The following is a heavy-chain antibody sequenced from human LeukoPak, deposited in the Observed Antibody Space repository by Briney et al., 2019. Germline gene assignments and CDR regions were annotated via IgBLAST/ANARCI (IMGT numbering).Heavy chain of an antibody. CDR3: ARRSGSSWSLYYFDY. CDR1: GGSISSSSYY. Sequence: SETLSLTCTVSGGSISSSSYYWGWIRQPPGKGLEWIGSIYYSGSTYYNPSLKSRVTISVDTSKNQFSLKLSSVTAADTAVYYCARRSGSSWSLYYFDYWGQGTLVTVS. V-gene: IGHV4-39*01. D-gene: IGHD6-13*01. J-gene: IGHJ4*02. CDR2: IYYSGST.